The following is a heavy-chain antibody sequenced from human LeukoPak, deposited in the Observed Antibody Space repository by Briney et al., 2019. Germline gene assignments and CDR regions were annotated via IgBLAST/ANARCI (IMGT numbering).Heavy chain of an antibody. J-gene: IGHJ4*02. D-gene: IGHD6-19*01. CDR1: GFTFNRNN. CDR3: ARETILAVAGDF. V-gene: IGHV3-48*01. Sequence: GGSLRLSCAASGFTFNRNNMNWVRQAPGKGLEWVSYISSTSITMYYADSVKGRFTISRDNAKSSLYLQMNSLRADDTAVYYCARETILAVAGDFWGQGTLVTVSS. CDR2: ISSTSITM.